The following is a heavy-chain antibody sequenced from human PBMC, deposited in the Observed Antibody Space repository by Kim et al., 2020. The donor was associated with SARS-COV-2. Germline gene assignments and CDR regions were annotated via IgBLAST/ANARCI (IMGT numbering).Heavy chain of an antibody. D-gene: IGHD1-1*01. CDR3: AKGDGLERRWDYCGMDV. V-gene: IGHV3-30*02. Sequence: VKGRFHTSKDNSKNTLYLQMNSMRAETTAVYYCAKGDGLERRWDYCGMDVWGQGTTVTVSS. J-gene: IGHJ6*02.